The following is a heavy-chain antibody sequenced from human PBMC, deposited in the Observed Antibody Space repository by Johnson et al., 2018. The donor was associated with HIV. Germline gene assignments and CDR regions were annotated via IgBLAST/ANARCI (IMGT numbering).Heavy chain of an antibody. CDR2: ISFAGVKT. Sequence: QVQLVESGGGVVQPGRSLRLSCVASGFSFSSYGMAWVRQAPGKGLEWVTVISFAGVKTYYADSVKGRFTISRDNSKGTLYLQMDGLRPEDTALYYCASSAFDIWGQGTMVTVSS. CDR3: ASSAFDI. CDR1: GFSFSSYG. V-gene: IGHV3-30*03. J-gene: IGHJ3*02.